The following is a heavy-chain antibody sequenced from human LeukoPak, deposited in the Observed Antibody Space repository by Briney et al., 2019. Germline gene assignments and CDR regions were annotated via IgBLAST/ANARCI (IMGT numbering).Heavy chain of an antibody. Sequence: SVKVSCKASGYTFTGYYMHWVRQAPGQGLEWMGGIIPIFGTANYAQKFQGRVTITADESTSTAYMELSSLRSEDTAVYYCARSSPETRAAMPYDYYYYYMDVWGKGTTVTISS. J-gene: IGHJ6*03. CDR3: ARSSPETRAAMPYDYYYYYMDV. CDR2: IIPIFGTA. V-gene: IGHV1-69*13. CDR1: GYTFTGYY. D-gene: IGHD2-2*01.